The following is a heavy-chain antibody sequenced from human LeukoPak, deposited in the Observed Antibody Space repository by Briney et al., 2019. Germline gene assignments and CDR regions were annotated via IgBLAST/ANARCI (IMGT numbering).Heavy chain of an antibody. V-gene: IGHV1-24*01. CDR3: ATLYYYDSSGYYSSYFDY. J-gene: IGHJ4*02. Sequence: ASVKVSCKVSGYTLTELTMHWVRQAPGKGLEWMGGFDPEDGETIYAQKFQGRVTMTEDTSTDTAYMELSSLRSEDTAVYYCATLYYYDSSGYYSSYFDYWGQGTLVTVSS. CDR2: FDPEDGET. CDR1: GYTLTELT. D-gene: IGHD3-22*01.